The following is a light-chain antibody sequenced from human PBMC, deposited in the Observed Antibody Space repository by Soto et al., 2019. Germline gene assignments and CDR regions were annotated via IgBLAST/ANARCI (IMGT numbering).Light chain of an antibody. CDR1: QSISSY. V-gene: IGKV1-39*01. Sequence: DIQMTQSPSSLSASVGDRVTITCRASQSISSYLNWYQQKPGKAPKLLIYAASRLRSGVRSRFSGSGSGREFTLTISSLQPEDFATYYCQQSYRTPQTFGQG. J-gene: IGKJ1*01. CDR3: QQSYRTPQT. CDR2: AAS.